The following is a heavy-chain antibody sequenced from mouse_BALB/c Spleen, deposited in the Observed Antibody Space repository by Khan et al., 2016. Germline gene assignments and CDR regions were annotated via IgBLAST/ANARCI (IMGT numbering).Heavy chain of an antibody. CDR3: AWGDPYYAMDY. CDR2: IDPANGNT. D-gene: IGHD3-3*01. V-gene: IGHV14-3*02. CDR1: GFNIKDTY. J-gene: IGHJ4*01. Sequence: EVQLQESGAELVKPGASVKLSCTASGFNIKDTYMHWVKQRPEQGLEWIGRIDPANGNTKYDPKFQGKATITADTSSNTAYLQLSSLTSEDTAVXYCAWGDPYYAMDYWGQGTSVTVSS.